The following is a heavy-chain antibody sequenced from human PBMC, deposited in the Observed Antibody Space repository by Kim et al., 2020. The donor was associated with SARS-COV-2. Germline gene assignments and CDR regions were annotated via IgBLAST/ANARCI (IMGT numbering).Heavy chain of an antibody. D-gene: IGHD3-10*01. CDR2: ISSNGGST. CDR1: GFTFSSYA. J-gene: IGHJ6*02. V-gene: IGHV3-64D*06. Sequence: GGSLRLSCSASGFTFSSYAMHWVRQAPGKGLEYVSAISSNGGSTYYADSVKGRFTISRDNSKNTLYLQMSSLRAEDTAVYYCVKGITMVRGVLVRYYYYYGMDVWGQGTTVTVSS. CDR3: VKGITMVRGVLVRYYYYYGMDV.